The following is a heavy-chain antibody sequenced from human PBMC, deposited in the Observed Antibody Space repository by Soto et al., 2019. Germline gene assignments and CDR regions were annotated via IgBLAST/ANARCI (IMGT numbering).Heavy chain of an antibody. CDR1: GFTFSSYG. CDR2: ISYDGSNK. V-gene: IGHV3-30*18. Sequence: QVQLVESGGGVVQPGRSLRLSCAASGFTFSSYGMHWVRQAPGKGLEWVAVISYDGSNKYYADSVKGRFTISRDNSKNTLYLQMNSLRAEDTAVYYCAKDSGRRGVMRGDYWGQGTLVTVSS. CDR3: AKDSGRRGVMRGDY. J-gene: IGHJ4*02. D-gene: IGHD3-10*01.